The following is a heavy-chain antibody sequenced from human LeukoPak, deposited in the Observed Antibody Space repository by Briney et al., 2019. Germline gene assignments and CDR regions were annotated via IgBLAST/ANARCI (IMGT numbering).Heavy chain of an antibody. CDR3: AREGRNYQLPGRWFDP. CDR2: ISFDGSNK. V-gene: IGHV3-30-3*01. CDR1: GFTFSSYA. J-gene: IGHJ5*02. D-gene: IGHD2-2*01. Sequence: GKSLRLSCAASGFTFSSYAMNWVRQAPGKGLEWVAVISFDGSNKYYADSVKGRFTISRDNSKNTLYLQMNSQRAEDTAVYYCAREGRNYQLPGRWFDPWGQGTLVTVSS.